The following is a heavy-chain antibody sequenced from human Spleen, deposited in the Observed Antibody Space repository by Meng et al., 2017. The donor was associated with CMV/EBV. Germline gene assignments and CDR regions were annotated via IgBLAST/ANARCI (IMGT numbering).Heavy chain of an antibody. CDR3: ARSSSGWYRWIDY. CDR1: GFTFSDYY. CDR2: ISSSGSTI. D-gene: IGHD6-19*01. V-gene: IGHV3-11*04. Sequence: ASGFTFSDYYISWIRQAPGKGLEWVSYISSSGSTIYYADSVKGRFTISRDNAKSSLYLQMNSLRAEDTAVYYCARSSSGWYRWIDYWGQGTLVTVSS. J-gene: IGHJ4*02.